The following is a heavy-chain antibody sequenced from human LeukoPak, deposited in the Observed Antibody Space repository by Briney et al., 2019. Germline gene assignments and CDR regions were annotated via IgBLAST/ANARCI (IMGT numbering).Heavy chain of an antibody. CDR3: ARLAGVHDYSNYGQFDY. CDR2: ISSSGSTI. Sequence: GGSLRLSCAASGFTFSDYYMSWIRQAPGKGLEWVSYISSSGSTIYYADSVKGRFTISRDNAENSLYLQMNSLRAEDTAVYYCARLAGVHDYSNYGQFDYWGQGTLVTVSS. J-gene: IGHJ4*02. CDR1: GFTFSDYY. D-gene: IGHD4-11*01. V-gene: IGHV3-11*04.